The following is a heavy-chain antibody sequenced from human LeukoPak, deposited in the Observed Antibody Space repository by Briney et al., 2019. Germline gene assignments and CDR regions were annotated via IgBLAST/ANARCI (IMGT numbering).Heavy chain of an antibody. V-gene: IGHV4-30-4*07. CDR3: ARVQLETFDY. CDR1: GGSISSGDYS. J-gene: IGHJ4*02. D-gene: IGHD1-1*01. CDR2: MYYSGST. Sequence: SETLSLTCAVSGGSISSGDYSWSWIRQPPVKGLEWIGYMYYSGSTYYNPSLKSRVTISVDTSKNKVSLKLSSVTAADTAVYYCARVQLETFDYWGQGTLVTASS.